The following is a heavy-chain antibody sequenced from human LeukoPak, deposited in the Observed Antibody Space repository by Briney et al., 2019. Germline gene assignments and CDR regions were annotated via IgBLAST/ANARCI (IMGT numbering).Heavy chain of an antibody. CDR1: GYTFTSYA. Sequence: ASVKVSCKASGYTFTSYAMHWVRQAPGQRLEWMGWINAGNGNTKYSQKFQGRVTITMDTSASTAYMELSSLRSEDTAVYYCARATQWLVLFDYWGQGTLVTVSS. CDR3: ARATQWLVLFDY. D-gene: IGHD6-19*01. V-gene: IGHV1-3*01. CDR2: INAGNGNT. J-gene: IGHJ4*02.